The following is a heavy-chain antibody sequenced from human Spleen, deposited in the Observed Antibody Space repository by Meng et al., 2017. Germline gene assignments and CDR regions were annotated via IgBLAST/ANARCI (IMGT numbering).Heavy chain of an antibody. CDR3: ARVGGCSGGSCSHRLFDN. Sequence: QVQVQQWGAGLLKPSETLSLTCAFYGGSFSAYDWSWIRQPPGKGLEWLGQINHCGSTNDNPSLKSRVTISIDTSRNQLSLKLSSVSAADTAVYFCARVGGCSGGSCSHRLFDNWGQGTLVTVSS. CDR1: GGSFSAYD. CDR2: INHCGST. V-gene: IGHV4-34*01. D-gene: IGHD2-15*01. J-gene: IGHJ4*02.